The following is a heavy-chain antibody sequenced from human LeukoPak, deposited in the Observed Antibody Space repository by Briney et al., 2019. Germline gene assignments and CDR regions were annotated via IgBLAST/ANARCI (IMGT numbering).Heavy chain of an antibody. CDR2: IRYDGSNK. Sequence: GGSLRLSCAASGFTFSSYSMNWVRQAPGKGLEWVAFIRYDGSNKYYADSVKGRFTISRDNSKNTLYLQMNSLRAEDTAVYYCAKGYYDFWSGYYYYYYYMDVWGKGTTVTVSS. CDR3: AKGYYDFWSGYYYYYYYMDV. D-gene: IGHD3-3*01. CDR1: GFTFSSYS. J-gene: IGHJ6*03. V-gene: IGHV3-30*02.